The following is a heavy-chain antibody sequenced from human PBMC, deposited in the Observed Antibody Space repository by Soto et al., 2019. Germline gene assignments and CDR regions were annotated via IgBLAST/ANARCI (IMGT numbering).Heavy chain of an antibody. CDR2: INHTGST. J-gene: IGHJ4*02. CDR3: ARGALRFLEWLYFDY. CDR1: GAPFSGYY. Sequence: PSETLSLTCAVYGAPFSGYYWTWIRQPPGKGLEWIGEINHTGSTNYNPSLKSRVTISLDTSKNHFSLNLSSVTAADTAVYYCARGALRFLEWLYFDYWGQGTLVTVSS. D-gene: IGHD3-3*01. V-gene: IGHV4-34*01.